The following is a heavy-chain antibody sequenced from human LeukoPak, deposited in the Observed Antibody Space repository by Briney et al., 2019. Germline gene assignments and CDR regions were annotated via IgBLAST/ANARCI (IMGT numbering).Heavy chain of an antibody. J-gene: IGHJ5*02. V-gene: IGHV1-8*01. CDR2: MNPNSGNT. Sequence: ASVKVSCKASGYTFTSYDINWVRQATGQGLEWMGWMNPNSGNTGYAQKFQGRVTMTRNTSISTAYMELSSLRPEDTAVYYCARAPFVLWPPPGDWFDPWGQGTLVTVSS. CDR1: GYTFTSYD. D-gene: IGHD2-2*01. CDR3: ARAPFVLWPPPGDWFDP.